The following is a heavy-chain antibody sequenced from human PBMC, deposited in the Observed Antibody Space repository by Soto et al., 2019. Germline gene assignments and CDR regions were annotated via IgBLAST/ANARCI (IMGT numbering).Heavy chain of an antibody. V-gene: IGHV4-31*03. Sequence: SETLSLTCTVSGGSISSGGYYWSWIRQHPGKGLEWIGYIYYSGSTYYNPSLKSRVTISVDTSKNQFSLKLSSVTAEDTAVYYCVIDLKTDIGDYFDYWGQGTLVTV. J-gene: IGHJ4*02. D-gene: IGHD2-15*01. CDR3: VIDLKTDIGDYFDY. CDR2: IYYSGST. CDR1: GGSISSGGYY.